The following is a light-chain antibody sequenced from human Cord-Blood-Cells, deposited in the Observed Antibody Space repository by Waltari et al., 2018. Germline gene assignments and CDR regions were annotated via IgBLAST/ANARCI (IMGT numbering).Light chain of an antibody. V-gene: IGKV1-39*01. Sequence: DIQMTQSPSSLSASVGDRVPITCRASQSISSYLNWYQQKPGKAPKLLIYAASSLQSGVPSRFSGSGSGTDFTLTISSLQPDDFATYYCQQSYSTPYTFGQGTKLEIK. J-gene: IGKJ2*01. CDR1: QSISSY. CDR3: QQSYSTPYT. CDR2: AAS.